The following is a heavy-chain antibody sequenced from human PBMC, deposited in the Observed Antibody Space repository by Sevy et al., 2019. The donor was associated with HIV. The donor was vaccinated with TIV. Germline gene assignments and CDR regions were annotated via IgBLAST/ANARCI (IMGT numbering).Heavy chain of an antibody. D-gene: IGHD2-2*01. CDR1: GFTFSSYE. Sequence: GGSLRLSCAASGFTFSSYEMNWVRQAPGKGLEWVSYISSSGSTISYAASVKGRFTISRDNAKNSLYLQMNSLRAEDTAVYYCARASCSSTSCYVFDYWGQGTLVTVSS. J-gene: IGHJ4*02. CDR3: ARASCSSTSCYVFDY. V-gene: IGHV3-48*03. CDR2: ISSSGSTI.